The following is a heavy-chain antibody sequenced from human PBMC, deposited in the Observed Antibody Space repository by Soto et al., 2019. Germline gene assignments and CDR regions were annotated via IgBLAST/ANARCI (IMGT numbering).Heavy chain of an antibody. CDR1: GFTFNSYG. V-gene: IGHV3-33*01. CDR3: ARDPKSINYYDSSGFDY. J-gene: IGHJ4*02. CDR2: IWYDGSNK. Sequence: GGSLRLSCAASGFTFNSYGMHWVRQAPGKGLEWVAVIWYDGSNKYYADSVKGRFTISRDNSKNTLYLQMNSLRAEDTAVYYCARDPKSINYYDSSGFDYWGQGTLVTVSS. D-gene: IGHD3-22*01.